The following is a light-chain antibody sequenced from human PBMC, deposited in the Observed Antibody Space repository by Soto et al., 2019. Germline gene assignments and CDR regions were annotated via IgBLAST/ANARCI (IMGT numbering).Light chain of an antibody. Sequence: EIVLTQSPGPLSLSPGYRATLSCRASKSVSSRFLAWYQQKPGQAPRLLMYGASSRATGIPDRFSGTGSGTDFTLTISRLEPEDFAVYYCQQYGSSPYTFGLGTKLEIK. CDR3: QQYGSSPYT. J-gene: IGKJ2*01. CDR2: GAS. V-gene: IGKV3-20*01. CDR1: KSVSSRF.